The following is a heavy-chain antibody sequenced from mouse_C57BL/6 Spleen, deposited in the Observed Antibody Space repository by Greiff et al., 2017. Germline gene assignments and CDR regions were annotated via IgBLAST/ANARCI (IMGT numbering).Heavy chain of an antibody. CDR1: GYTFTDYT. D-gene: IGHD3-3*01. CDR2: IYPGDGST. Sequence: VQLQQSDAELVKPGASVKISCKVSGYTFTDYTIHWLKQRPEQGLEWIGDIYPGDGSTKDTEKFKGKATLTADKSSSTCYMQLNNLPSEDSAVYYCARWGRGYYAMDYCGQGTSVTVSS. V-gene: IGHV1-78*01. CDR3: ARWGRGYYAMDY. J-gene: IGHJ4*01.